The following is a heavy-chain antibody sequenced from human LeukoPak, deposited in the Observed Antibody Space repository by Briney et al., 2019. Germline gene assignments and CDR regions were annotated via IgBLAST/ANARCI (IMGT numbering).Heavy chain of an antibody. D-gene: IGHD2-21*01. CDR2: INPNSGGT. V-gene: IGHV1-2*02. J-gene: IGHJ5*02. Sequence: ASVKVSCKASGYTFTGYYMHWVRQAPGQGLEWMGWINPNSGGTNYAQKFQGRVTMTRDTSISTAYMELSRLRSDDTAVYYCARSVCGAFCPKDNWFDPWGQGTLVTVSS. CDR1: GYTFTGYY. CDR3: ARSVCGAFCPKDNWFDP.